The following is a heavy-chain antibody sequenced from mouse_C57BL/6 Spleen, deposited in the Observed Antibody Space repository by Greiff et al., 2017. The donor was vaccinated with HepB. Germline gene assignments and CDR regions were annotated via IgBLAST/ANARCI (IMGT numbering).Heavy chain of an antibody. CDR1: GFTFSSYA. V-gene: IGHV5-4*01. J-gene: IGHJ4*01. CDR2: ISDGGSYT. Sequence: EVKLVESGGGLVKPGGSLKLSCAASGFTFSSYAMSWVRQTPEKRLEWVATISDGGSYTYYPDNVKGRFTISRDNAKNNLYLQMSQLKSEDTAMYYCARDGERDYAMDYWGQGTSVTVSS. CDR3: ARDGERDYAMDY.